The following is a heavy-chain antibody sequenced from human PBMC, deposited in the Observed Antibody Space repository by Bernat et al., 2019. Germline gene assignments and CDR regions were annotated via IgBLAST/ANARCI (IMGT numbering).Heavy chain of an antibody. CDR2: IYYSGST. CDR3: AGARRDRDSSGYYPPGACDI. V-gene: IGHV4-31*03. CDR1: CGSISSGGYY. Sequence: QVQLQESVPGLVKPSQTLSLTCTVSCGSISSGGYYWSWIRQHPGKGLEWIGYIYYSGSTYYNPSLKSRVTISVDTSKNQFSLKLSSVTAADTAVYYCAGARRDRDSSGYYPPGACDIWGRGTMVSVSS. J-gene: IGHJ3*02. D-gene: IGHD3-22*01.